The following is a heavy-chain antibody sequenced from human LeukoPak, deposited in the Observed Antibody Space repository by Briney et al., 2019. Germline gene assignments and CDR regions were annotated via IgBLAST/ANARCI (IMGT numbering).Heavy chain of an antibody. J-gene: IGHJ4*02. Sequence: SETLSLTCTVSGGSISSYYWSWIRQPPGKGLEWIGYIYYSGSTSYNPSLKSRVTISVDTSKNQFSLKLSSVTAADTAVYYCARSKRGYSGYDPFDYWGQGTLVTVSS. D-gene: IGHD5-12*01. CDR1: GGSISSYY. CDR3: ARSKRGYSGYDPFDY. V-gene: IGHV4-59*01. CDR2: IYYSGST.